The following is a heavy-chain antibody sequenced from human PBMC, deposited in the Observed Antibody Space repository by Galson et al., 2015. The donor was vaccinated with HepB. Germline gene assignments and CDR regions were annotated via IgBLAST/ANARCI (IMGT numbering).Heavy chain of an antibody. D-gene: IGHD6-25*01. CDR3: ARLGDFSGYSSA. V-gene: IGHV3-73*01. CDR1: GFTFSGSA. J-gene: IGHJ5*02. CDR2: IGSKANNYAK. Sequence: SLRLSCAASGFTFSGSAIHWVRQTSGKGLEWVGRIGSKANNYAKAYAGSVKGRFTISRDDSKNTAFLQMNTRKTEDTAVYYCARLGDFSGYSSAWGQGTLVTVSS.